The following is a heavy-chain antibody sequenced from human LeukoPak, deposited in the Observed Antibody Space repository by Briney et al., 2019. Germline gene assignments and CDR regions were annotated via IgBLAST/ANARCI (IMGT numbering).Heavy chain of an antibody. CDR2: INPNSGGT. V-gene: IGHV1-2*02. J-gene: IGHJ4*02. CDR1: GYTFTGYY. D-gene: IGHD1/OR15-1a*01. CDR3: VRGGEHTYVRADY. Sequence: ASVKVSCKASGYTFTGYYMHWVRQAPGQGLEWMGWINPNSGGTNYAQKFQGRVTMTRDTSISTAYMELSRLRSDDTAVYYCVRGGEHTYVRADYWGQGTLVTVSS.